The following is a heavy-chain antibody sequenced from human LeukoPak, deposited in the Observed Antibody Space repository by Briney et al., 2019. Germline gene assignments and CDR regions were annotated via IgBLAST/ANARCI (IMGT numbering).Heavy chain of an antibody. J-gene: IGHJ5*02. D-gene: IGHD4-17*01. Sequence: SETLSLTCTVSGGSISSYYWSWIRQPPGKGLEWIGSIYHSGSTYYNPSLKSRVTISVDTSKNQFSLKLSSVTAADTAVYYCARDVTSMTNWFDPWGQGTLVTVSS. V-gene: IGHV4-38-2*02. CDR3: ARDVTSMTNWFDP. CDR2: IYHSGST. CDR1: GGSISSYY.